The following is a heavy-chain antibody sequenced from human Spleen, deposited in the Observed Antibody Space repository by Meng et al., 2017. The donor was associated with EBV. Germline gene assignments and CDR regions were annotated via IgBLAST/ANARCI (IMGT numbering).Heavy chain of an antibody. CDR3: ARPFPSWQSPRLDPFGA. Sequence: RRESAPGQVRPSETLSLTCTVSGDSISSFYYWGWIRQPPGRGLEWIGSVHYTGSTYYSPSLKSRVTVSVDTSKNQFSLRLTSVTAADTAVYYCARPFPSWQSPRLDPFGAWGQGTLVTVSS. CDR1: GDSISSFYY. CDR2: VHYTGST. V-gene: IGHV4-39*01. J-gene: IGHJ5*02. D-gene: IGHD6-19*01.